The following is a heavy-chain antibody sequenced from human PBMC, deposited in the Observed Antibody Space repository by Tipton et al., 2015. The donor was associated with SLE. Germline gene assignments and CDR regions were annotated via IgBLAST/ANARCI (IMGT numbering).Heavy chain of an antibody. CDR3: ARGLGDTAMIKGVNYYYYYMDV. J-gene: IGHJ6*03. CDR1: GDSVSSNSAA. Sequence: GLVKPSQTLSLTCAISGDSVSSNSAAWNWIRQSPSRGLEWLGRTYYRSKWYNDYAVSVKSRITINPDTSKNQFSLQLNSVTPEDTAVYYCARGLGDTAMIKGVNYYYYYMDVWGKGTTVTVSS. D-gene: IGHD5-18*01. CDR2: TYYRSKWYN. V-gene: IGHV6-1*01.